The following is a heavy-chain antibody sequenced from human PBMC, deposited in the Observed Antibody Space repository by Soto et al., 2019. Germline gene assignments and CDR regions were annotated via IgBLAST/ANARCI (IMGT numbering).Heavy chain of an antibody. Sequence: LQESGPGLVKPSETLSLTCTVSGDSINNYYWNWIRQPAGKGLEWIGRIYSSGTTNHSPSPKSRVTMSVDTSKNLLSLSLSSVTAADTATYYCARGSAVTTARGWFGALDVWGQGTVVTVSS. V-gene: IGHV4-4*07. CDR3: ARGSAVTTARGWFGALDV. J-gene: IGHJ3*01. CDR2: IYSSGTT. CDR1: GDSINNYY. D-gene: IGHD4-4*01.